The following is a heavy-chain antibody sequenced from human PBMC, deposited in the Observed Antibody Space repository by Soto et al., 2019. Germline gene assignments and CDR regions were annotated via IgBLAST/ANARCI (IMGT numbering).Heavy chain of an antibody. Sequence: SETLSLTCTVSGGSISSYYWSWIRQPPGKGLEWIGYIYYSGSTNYNPSLKSRVTISVDTSKNQFSLKLSSVTAADTAVYYCARGLRQQLVFGRLRWAQHGFDPWGQGTLVTVSS. J-gene: IGHJ5*02. CDR1: GGSISSYY. CDR3: ARGLRQQLVFGRLRWAQHGFDP. D-gene: IGHD6-13*01. V-gene: IGHV4-59*01. CDR2: IYYSGST.